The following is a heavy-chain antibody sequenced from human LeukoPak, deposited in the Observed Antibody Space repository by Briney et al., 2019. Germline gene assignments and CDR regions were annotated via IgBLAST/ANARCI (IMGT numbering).Heavy chain of an antibody. CDR2: IRYDGSNK. V-gene: IGHV3-30*02. CDR1: GFTFSSYA. J-gene: IGHJ4*02. CDR3: AKDLHLALYCGGDCRGYYFDY. Sequence: PGGSLRLSCAASGFTFSSYAMSWVRQAPGKGLEWVAFIRYDGSNKYYADSVKGRFTISRDNSKNTLYLQMNSLRAEDTAVYYCAKDLHLALYCGGDCRGYYFDYWGQGTLVTVSS. D-gene: IGHD2-21*01.